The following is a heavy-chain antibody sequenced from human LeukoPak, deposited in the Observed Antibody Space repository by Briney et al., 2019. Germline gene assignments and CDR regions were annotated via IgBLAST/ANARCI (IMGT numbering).Heavy chain of an antibody. V-gene: IGHV3-7*04. CDR1: GFPFSSYW. J-gene: IGHJ4*02. Sequence: GGSLRLSCVAPGFPFSSYWMTWVRQAPGKGLEWVAKIKQDGSKKSYVDSVKGRFTISRDNAKNSLYLQMNSLRAEGTAIYYCTRVGYIDEGIDYWGQGTLVTVSS. CDR2: IKQDGSKK. D-gene: IGHD5-24*01. CDR3: TRVGYIDEGIDY.